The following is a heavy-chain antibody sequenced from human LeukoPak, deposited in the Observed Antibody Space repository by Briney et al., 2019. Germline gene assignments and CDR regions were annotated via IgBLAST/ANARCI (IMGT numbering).Heavy chain of an antibody. J-gene: IGHJ6*02. CDR3: ARDWGYYYYYGMDV. V-gene: IGHV3-21*01. D-gene: IGHD3-16*01. CDR2: ISSSSNYI. CDR1: GFTFSSYS. Sequence: GGSLRLSCAASGFTFSSYSMNWVRQAPGKGLEWVSSISSSSNYIYYADSVKGRFTISRDNAKNSLYLQINSLRAEDTAVYYCARDWGYYYYYGMDVWGQGTTVTVSS.